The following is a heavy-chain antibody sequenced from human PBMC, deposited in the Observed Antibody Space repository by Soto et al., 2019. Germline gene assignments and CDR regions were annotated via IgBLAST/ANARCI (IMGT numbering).Heavy chain of an antibody. J-gene: IGHJ4*02. V-gene: IGHV4-59*08. CDR1: GGSSSSYY. CDR3: ARGYGYSFDY. D-gene: IGHD6-13*01. Sequence: QVQLQESGPGLVKPSETLSLTCTVSGGSSSSYYWSWIRQPPGKGLEWIGYIYYSGSTNYNPSLKSRVTISVDTSKNQVSLKLSSVTAADTAVYYCARGYGYSFDYWGQGTLVTVSS. CDR2: IYYSGST.